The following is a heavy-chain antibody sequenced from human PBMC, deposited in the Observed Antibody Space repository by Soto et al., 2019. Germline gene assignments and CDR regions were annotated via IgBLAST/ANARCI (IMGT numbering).Heavy chain of an antibody. CDR2: IDPVDSYA. CDR1: GFSFTNYW. Sequence: PGESLKISCKTCGFSFTNYWITWVRQVPGKGLEWMGNIDPVDSYANYSPSFQGHVTFSVDTSISTAFLHWSSLKASDSATYFCARIESIARNWFDPWGQGTLVTVSS. V-gene: IGHV5-10-1*01. J-gene: IGHJ5*02. CDR3: ARIESIARNWFDP. D-gene: IGHD6-13*01.